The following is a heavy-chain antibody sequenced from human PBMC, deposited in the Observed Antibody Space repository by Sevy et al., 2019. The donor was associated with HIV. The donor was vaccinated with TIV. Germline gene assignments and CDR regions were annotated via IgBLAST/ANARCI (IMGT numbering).Heavy chain of an antibody. Sequence: GGSLRLSCAASGFTFSSYSMNWVRQAPGKGLEWVSYISSSSTIYYADSVKGRFTNSRDNAKNSLYLQMNSLRDEDTAVYYCARAEDGSGSYGYWGQGTLVTVSS. V-gene: IGHV3-48*02. CDR3: ARAEDGSGSYGY. CDR1: GFTFSSYS. J-gene: IGHJ4*02. D-gene: IGHD3-10*01. CDR2: ISSSSTI.